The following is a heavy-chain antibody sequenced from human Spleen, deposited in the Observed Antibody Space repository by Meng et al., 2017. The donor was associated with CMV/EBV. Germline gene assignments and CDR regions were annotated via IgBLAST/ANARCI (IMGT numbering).Heavy chain of an antibody. J-gene: IGHJ3*01. Sequence: GGSLRLSCAASGFIFADYAMPWVRQAPGKGLEWVSGISWNSATIAYADTVKGRFIASRDNAKNSLYLQMNSLRAEDAAFYYGVKVYGSGYTGGFDVWGRGTRVTVSS. CDR3: VKVYGSGYTGGFDV. CDR2: ISWNSATI. V-gene: IGHV3-9*01. D-gene: IGHD2-15*01. CDR1: GFIFADYA.